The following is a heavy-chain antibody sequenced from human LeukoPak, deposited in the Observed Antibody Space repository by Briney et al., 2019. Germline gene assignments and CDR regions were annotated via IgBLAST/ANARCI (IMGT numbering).Heavy chain of an antibody. Sequence: GGSLRLSCAASGFTFSSYGMHWVRQAPGKGLEWVAVISYDGSNKYYADSVKGRFTISRDNSKNTLYLKMNSLRAEDTAVYYCAKGSAGTGFDYWGQGTLVTVSS. J-gene: IGHJ4*02. V-gene: IGHV3-30*18. CDR1: GFTFSSYG. CDR2: ISYDGSNK. CDR3: AKGSAGTGFDY. D-gene: IGHD6-19*01.